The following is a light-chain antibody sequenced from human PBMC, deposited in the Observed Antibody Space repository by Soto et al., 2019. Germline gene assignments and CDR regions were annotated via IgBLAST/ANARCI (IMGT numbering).Light chain of an antibody. V-gene: IGKV3-11*01. J-gene: IGKJ2*01. Sequence: EIVLTQSPATLSLSPGERATLSCRASQSVSSYLAWYQQKPGQAPRLLIYDASNRATGIPARFSGSGSGTDFTRTISSLEHEDFAVYYCQQRSNWPKTFGQGTKLEIK. CDR3: QQRSNWPKT. CDR2: DAS. CDR1: QSVSSY.